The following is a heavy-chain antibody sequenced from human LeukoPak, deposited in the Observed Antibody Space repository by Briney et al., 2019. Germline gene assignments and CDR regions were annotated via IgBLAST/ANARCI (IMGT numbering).Heavy chain of an antibody. J-gene: IGHJ1*01. V-gene: IGHV3-48*03. CDR1: GFTFSSYE. CDR2: ISSSGSTI. D-gene: IGHD6-19*01. Sequence: GGSLRLSCAASGFTFSSYEMNWVRQAPGRGLEWVSYISSSGSTIYYADSVKGRFTISRDNAKNSLYLQMNSLRAEDTAVYYCARGLPIAVEHWGQGTLVTVSS. CDR3: ARGLPIAVEH.